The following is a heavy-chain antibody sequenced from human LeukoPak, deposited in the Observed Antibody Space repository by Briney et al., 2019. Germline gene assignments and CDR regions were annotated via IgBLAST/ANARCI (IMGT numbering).Heavy chain of an antibody. Sequence: GGSLRLSCAASGFTFGTYSMNWVRQAPGKGLEWVSYISSSSFTIHYADSVKGRFTISRDNAKSSLYLQMNSLRAEDTAVYYCAREICGSDCYSTFDYWGQGALVTVSS. CDR3: AREICGSDCYSTFDY. D-gene: IGHD2-21*02. J-gene: IGHJ4*02. V-gene: IGHV3-48*04. CDR2: ISSSSFTI. CDR1: GFTFGTYS.